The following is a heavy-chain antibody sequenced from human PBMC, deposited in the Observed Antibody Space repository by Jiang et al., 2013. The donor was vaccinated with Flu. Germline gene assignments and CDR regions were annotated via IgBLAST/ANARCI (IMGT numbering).Heavy chain of an antibody. V-gene: IGHV4-34*01. Sequence: LLKPSETLSLTCAVYGGSFSGYYWSWIRQPPGKGLEWIGEINHSGSTNYNPSLKSRVTISVDTSKNQFSLKLSSVTAADTAVYYCASELGEDYGGDYWGQGTLVTVSS. CDR2: INHSGST. D-gene: IGHD4-23*01. CDR3: ASELGEDYGGDY. J-gene: IGHJ4*02. CDR1: GGSFSGYY.